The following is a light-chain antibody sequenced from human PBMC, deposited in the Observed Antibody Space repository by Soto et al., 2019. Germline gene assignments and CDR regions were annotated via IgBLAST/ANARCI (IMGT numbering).Light chain of an antibody. J-gene: IGKJ1*01. V-gene: IGKV3-11*01. CDR3: QERGDWPRT. CDR2: DAS. Sequence: TLALSPGERATLSCRGSQSVSSYLAWYQQKPGQAPRLLIYDASNRATGIPARFSGSGSGTDFTLTISSLEPEDFAVYYCQERGDWPRTFGQGTKVDI. CDR1: QSVSSY.